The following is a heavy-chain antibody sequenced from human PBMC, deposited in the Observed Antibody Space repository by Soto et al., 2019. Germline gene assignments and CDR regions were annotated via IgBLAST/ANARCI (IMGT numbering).Heavy chain of an antibody. Sequence: LRLSCAASGFTFSSYAMHWVRQAPGKGLEWVAVISYDGSNKYYADSVKGRFTISRDNSKNTLYLQMNSLRAEDTAVYYCARTLGRYYDSSGYYDYWGQGTLVTVSS. J-gene: IGHJ4*02. CDR2: ISYDGSNK. D-gene: IGHD3-22*01. CDR1: GFTFSSYA. V-gene: IGHV3-30-3*01. CDR3: ARTLGRYYDSSGYYDY.